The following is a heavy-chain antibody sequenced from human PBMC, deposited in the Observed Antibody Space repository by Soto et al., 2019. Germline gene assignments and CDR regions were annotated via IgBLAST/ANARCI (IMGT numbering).Heavy chain of an antibody. V-gene: IGHV1-69*13. Sequence: RASVKVSCKASGGTFSSYAISWVRQAPGQGLEWMGGIIPIFGTANYAQKFQGRVTITADESTSTAYMELSSLRSEDTAVYYCARDHGGANWFDPWGQGTLVTVSS. CDR3: ARDHGGANWFDP. CDR1: GGTFSSYA. CDR2: IIPIFGTA. D-gene: IGHD3-16*01. J-gene: IGHJ5*02.